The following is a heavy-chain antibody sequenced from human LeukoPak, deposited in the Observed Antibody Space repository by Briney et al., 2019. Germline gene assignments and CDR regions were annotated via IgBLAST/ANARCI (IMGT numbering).Heavy chain of an antibody. CDR3: ARTKGGYCSSTSCFVDYFDY. CDR1: GGSFSGYY. CDR2: INHSGST. J-gene: IGHJ4*02. V-gene: IGHV4-34*01. D-gene: IGHD2-2*01. Sequence: PSETLSLTCAVYGGSFSGYYWSWIRQPPGKGLEWIGEINHSGSTNYNPSLKSRVTISVDTSKNQFSLKLSSVTAADTAVYYCARTKGGYCSSTSCFVDYFDYWGQGTLVTASS.